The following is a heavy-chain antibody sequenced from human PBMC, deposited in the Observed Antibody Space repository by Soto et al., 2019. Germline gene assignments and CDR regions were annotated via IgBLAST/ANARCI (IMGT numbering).Heavy chain of an antibody. CDR3: ARTRVAAYWYYFAY. D-gene: IGHD2-15*01. CDR2: IYYSGST. Sequence: SSETLSLTCTVSGGSISSYYWSWIRQPPGKGLEWIGYIYYSGSTNYNPSLKSRVTISVDTSKNQFSLKLSSVTAADTAVYYCARTRVAAYWYYFAYWGQGTLVTVSS. J-gene: IGHJ4*02. CDR1: GGSISSYY. V-gene: IGHV4-59*01.